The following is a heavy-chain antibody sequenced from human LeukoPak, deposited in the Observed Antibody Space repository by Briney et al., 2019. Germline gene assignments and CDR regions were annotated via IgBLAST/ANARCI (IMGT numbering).Heavy chain of an antibody. D-gene: IGHD3-10*01. Sequence: GESLKISCKGSGYSFTSCWIGWVRQMPGKGLEWMGIIYPGDSGTRYSPSFQGQVTISADKSISTAYLQWSSLKASDTAMYYCARLSGVRGVILFFDGMDVWGKGTTVTVSS. J-gene: IGHJ6*04. V-gene: IGHV5-51*01. CDR3: ARLSGVRGVILFFDGMDV. CDR2: IYPGDSGT. CDR1: GYSFTSCW.